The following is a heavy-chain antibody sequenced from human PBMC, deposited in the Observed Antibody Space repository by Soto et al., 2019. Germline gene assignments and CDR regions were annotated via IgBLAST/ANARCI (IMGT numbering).Heavy chain of an antibody. CDR3: AKDNIKYKLLRPFDY. CDR1: GFTFSSYA. D-gene: IGHD2-2*01. CDR2: ISGSGGST. J-gene: IGHJ4*02. V-gene: IGHV3-23*01. Sequence: EVQLLESGGGLVQPGGSLRLSCAASGFTFSSYAMSWFRQAPGKGLEWVSAISGSGGSTYYADSVKGRFTISRDNSKNTLYLQMNSLRAEDTAVYYCAKDNIKYKLLRPFDYWGPGTLVTVSS.